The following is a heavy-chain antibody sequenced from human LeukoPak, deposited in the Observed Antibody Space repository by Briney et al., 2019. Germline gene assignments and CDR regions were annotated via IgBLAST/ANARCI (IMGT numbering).Heavy chain of an antibody. CDR1: EFTFNSYW. Sequence: PGGSLRLSCAASEFTFNSYWMSWVRQAPGKGLEWVANIKRDGNEKYYVDSVEGRFTISRDNAKKSLYLQMNSLRAEDTAIYYCAREADSYTRSNWHLYFDYWGQGALVTVSS. D-gene: IGHD1-1*01. J-gene: IGHJ4*02. CDR3: AREADSYTRSNWHLYFDY. V-gene: IGHV3-7*03. CDR2: IKRDGNEK.